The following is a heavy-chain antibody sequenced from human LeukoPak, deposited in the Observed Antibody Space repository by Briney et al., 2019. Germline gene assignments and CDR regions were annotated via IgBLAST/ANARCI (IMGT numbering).Heavy chain of an antibody. D-gene: IGHD6-6*01. CDR3: ARAPFWTIAARPLDK. V-gene: IGHV4-34*01. CDR2: TKPGGST. CDR1: GGSFSSYY. J-gene: IGHJ4*02. Sequence: PSETLSLTCAVYGGSFSSYYWNWIRQPPGKGLEWIGETKPGGSTNYNPSLKSRVTISIDTSKNQLSLRLISVTAADTAVYYCARAPFWTIAARPLDKWGQGTLVTVSS.